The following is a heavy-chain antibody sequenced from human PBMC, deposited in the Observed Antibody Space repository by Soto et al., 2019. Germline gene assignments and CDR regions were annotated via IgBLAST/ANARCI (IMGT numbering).Heavy chain of an antibody. V-gene: IGHV4-59*01. D-gene: IGHD3-16*01. Sequence: SETLSLTCTVSGGSISRYYWSWIRQPPGKGLEWIGYMYNTGSTVYNPPFKSRVTISVDTSKNQFSLKLNSVTAADTAVYYCARDHAYSAYWAFDYWGQGALVTVSS. CDR2: MYNTGST. CDR1: GGSISRYY. CDR3: ARDHAYSAYWAFDY. J-gene: IGHJ4*02.